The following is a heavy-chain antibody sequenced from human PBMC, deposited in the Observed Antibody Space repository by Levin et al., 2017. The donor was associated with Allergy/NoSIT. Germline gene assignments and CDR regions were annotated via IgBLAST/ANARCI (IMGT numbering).Heavy chain of an antibody. CDR3: ARNSGYDYPYYYGMDV. J-gene: IGHJ6*02. D-gene: IGHD5-12*01. V-gene: IGHV1-18*01. Sequence: ASVKVSCKASGYTFTSYGISWVRQAPGQGLEWMGWISAYNGNTNYAQKLQGRVTMTTDTSTSTAYMELRSLRSDDTAVYYCARNSGYDYPYYYGMDVWGQGTTVTVSS. CDR2: ISAYNGNT. CDR1: GYTFTSYG.